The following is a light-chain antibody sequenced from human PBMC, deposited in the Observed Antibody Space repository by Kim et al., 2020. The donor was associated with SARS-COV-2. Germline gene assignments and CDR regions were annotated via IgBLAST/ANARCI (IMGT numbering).Light chain of an antibody. V-gene: IGKV3-20*01. CDR3: QRHGSSLYT. J-gene: IGKJ2*01. CDR1: QSVSS. Sequence: EIVLTQSPGTLSLSPGERATLSCRASQSVSSIAWYQQKPGQAPRLLIYGASSRATGIPDRFSGSGSGTDFTLTISRLEPEDFAVYYCQRHGSSLYTFGQGTKLEI. CDR2: GAS.